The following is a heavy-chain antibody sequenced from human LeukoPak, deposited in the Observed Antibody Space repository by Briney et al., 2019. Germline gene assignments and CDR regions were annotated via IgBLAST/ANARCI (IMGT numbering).Heavy chain of an antibody. CDR1: RITLSNYG. Sequence: GGAMRLSCAVSRITLSNYGMSLVRQAPGKGLEGVAGISDTGCSTNYADSLKGRFTISRDNPKNTLYLQMNSLRAEDTAVYFCAKRGVVIRVILVGFHKQAYYFDSWGQGALATVSS. V-gene: IGHV3-23*01. CDR3: AKRGVVIRVILVGFHKQAYYFDS. J-gene: IGHJ4*02. D-gene: IGHD3-22*01. CDR2: ISDTGCST.